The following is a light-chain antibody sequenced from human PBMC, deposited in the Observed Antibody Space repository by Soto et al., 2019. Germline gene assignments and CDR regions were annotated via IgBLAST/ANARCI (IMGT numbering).Light chain of an antibody. Sequence: EIVMTQSPATLSVSPGERATLSCRASQSVSRNLAWYQQKAGQAPRLLIYGASTRATGIPARFGGSGSGTEFTLTITSLQSEDFAVYYCQQYNNWPPYTFGQGTKVDIK. J-gene: IGKJ2*01. CDR2: GAS. CDR1: QSVSRN. V-gene: IGKV3-15*01. CDR3: QQYNNWPPYT.